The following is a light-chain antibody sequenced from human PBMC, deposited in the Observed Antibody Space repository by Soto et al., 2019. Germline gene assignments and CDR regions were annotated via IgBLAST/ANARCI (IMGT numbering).Light chain of an antibody. Sequence: EIVLTQSPGTLSFSPGVRATLSCRASQSVSSSLAWYQQKPGQAPSLLIYGASTRATGTPARFSGSGSGTEFTLTISSLQSEDFAVYYCQQYIRWPLTFGGGTKVDIK. V-gene: IGKV3-15*01. CDR1: QSVSSS. CDR3: QQYIRWPLT. J-gene: IGKJ4*01. CDR2: GAS.